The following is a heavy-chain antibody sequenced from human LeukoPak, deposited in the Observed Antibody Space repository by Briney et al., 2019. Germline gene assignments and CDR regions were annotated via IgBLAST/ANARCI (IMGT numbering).Heavy chain of an antibody. CDR3: AKSGDTAMASEYDY. D-gene: IGHD5-18*01. Sequence: GGSLRLSCAASGFTFSSYAMSWVRQAPGKGLEWVSAISGSGGSTYYADSVKGRFTISRDNSKNTLYLQMNSLRAEDTAVYYCAKSGDTAMASEYDYWGQEPWSPSPQ. V-gene: IGHV3-23*01. J-gene: IGHJ4*01. CDR1: GFTFSSYA. CDR2: ISGSGGST.